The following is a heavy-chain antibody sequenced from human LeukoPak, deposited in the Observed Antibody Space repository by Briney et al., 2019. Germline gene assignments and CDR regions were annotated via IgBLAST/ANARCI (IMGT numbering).Heavy chain of an antibody. J-gene: IGHJ4*02. D-gene: IGHD6-13*01. Sequence: GGSLRLSCAASGFTFSSYSMNWVRQAPGKGLEWVSTISSSGTSSFYADSVKDRFTISRDNSKSTLYVQMNSLRAEDTAVYYCAKEVWYSSSWYSDYWGQGTLVTVSS. V-gene: IGHV3-23*01. CDR2: ISSSGTSS. CDR3: AKEVWYSSSWYSDY. CDR1: GFTFSSYS.